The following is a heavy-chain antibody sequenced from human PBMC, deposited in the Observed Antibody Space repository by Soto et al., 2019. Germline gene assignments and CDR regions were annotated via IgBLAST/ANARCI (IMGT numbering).Heavy chain of an antibody. CDR1: GFTFSSYW. J-gene: IGHJ4*02. V-gene: IGHV3-74*01. CDR3: VRTSLVVAAATREDY. Sequence: EVQLVESGGGLVQPGESLRLSCAASGFTFSSYWMHWVRQAPGKGLVWVSRINSDGSSTSYAGSVKGRSTISRDNAQNTLYLQMNSLRAEDTAVYYCVRTSLVVAAATREDYWGQGTLVTVSS. CDR2: INSDGSST. D-gene: IGHD2-15*01.